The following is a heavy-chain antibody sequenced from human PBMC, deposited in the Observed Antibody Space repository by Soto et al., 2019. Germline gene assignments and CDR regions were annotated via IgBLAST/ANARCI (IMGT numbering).Heavy chain of an antibody. J-gene: IGHJ5*02. Sequence: TLSLTCAVSGSSISSAVSSWSWIRQPPGKGLEWIEYIYHSGTTYYTPSLKSRITISVDRSKDQFSLNLSSGTAADTAGYYCARVPDRWGQGTLVTVAS. V-gene: IGHV4-30-2*01. CDR3: ARVPDR. CDR2: IYHSGTT. D-gene: IGHD2-2*01. CDR1: GSSISSAVSS.